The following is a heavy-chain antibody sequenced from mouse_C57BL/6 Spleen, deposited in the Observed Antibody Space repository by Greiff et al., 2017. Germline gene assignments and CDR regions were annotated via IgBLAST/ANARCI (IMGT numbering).Heavy chain of an antibody. Sequence: QVQLKESGAELVRPGASVKLSCKASGYTFTDYYINWVKQRPGQGLEWIARIYPGSGNTYYNEKFKGKATLTAEKSSSTAYMQLSSLTSEDSAVYFCARGDYSNYWFAYWGQGTLVTVSA. V-gene: IGHV1-76*01. D-gene: IGHD2-5*01. CDR3: ARGDYSNYWFAY. CDR1: GYTFTDYY. J-gene: IGHJ3*01. CDR2: IYPGSGNT.